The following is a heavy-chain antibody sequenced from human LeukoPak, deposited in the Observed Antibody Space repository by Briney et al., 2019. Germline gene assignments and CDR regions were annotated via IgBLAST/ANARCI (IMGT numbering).Heavy chain of an antibody. Sequence: GRSLRLSCAASGFTFSSYGMHWVRQAPGKGLEWVAVTSYDGSNKYYADSVKGRFTISRDNSKNTLYLQMNSLRAEDTAVYYCAKDRIVVVITTVDYWGQGTLVTVSS. V-gene: IGHV3-30*18. CDR3: AKDRIVVVITTVDY. D-gene: IGHD3-22*01. CDR2: TSYDGSNK. J-gene: IGHJ4*02. CDR1: GFTFSSYG.